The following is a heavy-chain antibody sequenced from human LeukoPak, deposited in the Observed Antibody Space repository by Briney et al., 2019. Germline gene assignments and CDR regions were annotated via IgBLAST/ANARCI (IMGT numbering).Heavy chain of an antibody. J-gene: IGHJ4*02. CDR1: GFTFNSYA. CDR3: AKDPFHWGTIYFDY. CDR2: ISGSGDNT. V-gene: IGHV3-23*01. D-gene: IGHD7-27*01. Sequence: GGSLRLSCAASGFTFNSYAMSWVRQAPGKGLEWVSSISGSGDNTFYADSVKGRFTISRDNSKSTLYLQIDSLRAEDTAVYYCAKDPFHWGTIYFDYWGQGTLVTVSS.